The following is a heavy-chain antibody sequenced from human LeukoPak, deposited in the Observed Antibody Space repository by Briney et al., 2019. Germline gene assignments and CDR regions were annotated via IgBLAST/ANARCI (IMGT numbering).Heavy chain of an antibody. V-gene: IGHV1-46*01. CDR3: ALNSDIWSGYSNYFDY. D-gene: IGHD3-3*01. CDR2: FNPSGGST. J-gene: IGHJ4*02. Sequence: ASVKVSCKASGYTFTSYYMHWVRQAPGQGLEWMGMFNPSGGSTSYAQKFQGRITMTRDTSTSTVYMELSSLRSEDTAVYYCALNSDIWSGYSNYFDYWGQGTLVTVFS. CDR1: GYTFTSYY.